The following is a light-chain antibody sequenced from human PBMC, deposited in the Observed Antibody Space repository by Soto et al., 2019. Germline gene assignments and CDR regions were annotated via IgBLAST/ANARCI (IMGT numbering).Light chain of an antibody. J-gene: IGKJ5*01. CDR1: QSVSNF. V-gene: IGKV3-11*01. CDR2: DTS. Sequence: EIVLTQSPGTLSLSPGESATLSCRASQSVSNFLAWYQQKPGQAPRLLIYDTSDRATGLPARFSGSGSGTDFTLEISRVETDDVGIYYCMQSTQLPPTFGQGTRLEIK. CDR3: MQSTQLPPT.